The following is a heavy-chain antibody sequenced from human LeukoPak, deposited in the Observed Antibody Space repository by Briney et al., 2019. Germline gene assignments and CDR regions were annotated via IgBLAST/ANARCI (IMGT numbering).Heavy chain of an antibody. CDR2: VIQSGST. V-gene: IGHV4-38-2*02. D-gene: IGHD6-13*01. J-gene: IGHJ4*02. Sequence: AGTLSLTCGVSGYSISSGYHWGWIRQPPGKGLEWIGNVIQSGSTYYNPSLKSRVTISVDTSKNQFSLKLTSVTAADTAVYYCAGERSSSWFIEFWGQGILVTVSS. CDR1: GYSISSGYH. CDR3: AGERSSSWFIEF.